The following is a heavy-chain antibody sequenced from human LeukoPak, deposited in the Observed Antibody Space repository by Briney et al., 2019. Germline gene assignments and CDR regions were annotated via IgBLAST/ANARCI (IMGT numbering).Heavy chain of an antibody. V-gene: IGHV3-48*03. CDR3: AKAGRGGAITMVRGVKGDYYYMDV. Sequence: GGSLRLSCAASGFRRFSSYEVNWVRQAPGKGLEWVSYISSSGRTVYYADSVKGRFTMSRDNAQNSLYLQMNSLRVQVSAVDYCAKAGRGGAITMVRGVKGDYYYMDVWGKGTTVTISS. CDR1: GFRRFSSYE. J-gene: IGHJ6*03. CDR2: ISSSGRTV. D-gene: IGHD3-10*01.